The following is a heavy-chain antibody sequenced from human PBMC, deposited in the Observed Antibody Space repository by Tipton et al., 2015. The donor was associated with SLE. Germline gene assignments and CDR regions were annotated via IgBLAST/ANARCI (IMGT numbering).Heavy chain of an antibody. V-gene: IGHV5-51*03. J-gene: IGHJ6*02. CDR1: GYKFLDYW. CDR3: ARYTFYSHGMDV. D-gene: IGHD2-21*01. CDR2: IDPDDSDV. Sequence: VQLVQSGADVKKPGESLKISCQGFGYKFLDYWIGWVRLVPGKGLEWVGMIDPDDSDVRENPSLQGQVTMSVDKSLNTAYLQWNSLKASDSGVYFCARYTFYSHGMDVWGRGTTV.